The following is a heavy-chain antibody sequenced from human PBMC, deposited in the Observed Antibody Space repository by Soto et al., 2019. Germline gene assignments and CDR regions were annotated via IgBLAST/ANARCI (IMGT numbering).Heavy chain of an antibody. V-gene: IGHV3-9*01. D-gene: IGHD3-22*01. Sequence: SLRLSCAASGFTFDDYAMYWVRQGPGKGLEWVSGISWDSGRIGYADSVKGRFTISRDNARNSLYLQMNSLRAEDTAVYYCARDQLYYNDISGRPLNAFDVWGQGTMVTVSS. CDR1: GFTFDDYA. J-gene: IGHJ3*01. CDR2: ISWDSGRI. CDR3: ARDQLYYNDISGRPLNAFDV.